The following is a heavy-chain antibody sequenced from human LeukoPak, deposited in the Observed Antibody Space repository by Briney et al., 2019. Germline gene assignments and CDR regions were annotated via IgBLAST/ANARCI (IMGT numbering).Heavy chain of an antibody. V-gene: IGHV3-7*01. J-gene: IGHJ6*04. CDR3: ARDQNWNYGMDV. Sequence: PGGSLTLSCPASGFSFNAYLMAGPRQPRGRGREGVANINPAGSETLHVDTVRGRFTISRDNAKNTLYLNMNSLRAEDTAVYYCARDQNWNYGMDVWGKGTPVTVSS. D-gene: IGHD1-1*01. CDR1: GFSFNAYL. CDR2: INPAGSET.